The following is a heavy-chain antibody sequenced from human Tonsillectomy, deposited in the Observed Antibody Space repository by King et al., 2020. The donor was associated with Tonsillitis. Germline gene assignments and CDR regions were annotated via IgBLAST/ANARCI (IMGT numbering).Heavy chain of an antibody. J-gene: IGHJ4*02. D-gene: IGHD5-18*01. CDR1: GFTFDDYA. Sequence: EVQLVESGGGLVQPGRSLRLSCAASGFTFDDYAMHCVRQAPGKGLEWVSGISWNSGSIAYADSGKGRFTISRDNAKNSLYLQLNSLRVEDTALYYCAKDMFRGYSYGYWGIVDFWGQGTLVTVSS. V-gene: IGHV3-9*01. CDR2: ISWNSGSI. CDR3: AKDMFRGYSYGYWGIVDF.